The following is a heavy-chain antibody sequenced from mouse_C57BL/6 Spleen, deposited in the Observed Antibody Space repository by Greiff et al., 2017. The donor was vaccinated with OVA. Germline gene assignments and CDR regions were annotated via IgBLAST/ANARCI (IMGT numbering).Heavy chain of an antibody. V-gene: IGHV14-4*01. CDR3: TGSDGNYYFDY. Sequence: EVQLQPSGAELVRPGASVKLSCTASGFNIKDDYMHWVKPRPEQGLEWIGWIDPENGDTEYASKFQGKATITADTSSNTAYLQLSSLTSEDTAVDDCTGSDGNYYFDYWGQGTTLTVSS. J-gene: IGHJ2*01. CDR2: IDPENGDT. CDR1: GFNIKDDY. D-gene: IGHD2-1*01.